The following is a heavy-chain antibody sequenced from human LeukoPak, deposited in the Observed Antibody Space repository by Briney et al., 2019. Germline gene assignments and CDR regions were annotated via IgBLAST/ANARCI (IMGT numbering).Heavy chain of an antibody. CDR3: AELGITMIGGV. CDR2: ISSSGSTI. D-gene: IGHD3-10*02. Sequence: GGSLRLSCAASAFTFSNYAMHWVRQAPGKGLEWVSYISSSGSTIYYADSVKGRFTISRDNAKNSLYLQMNSLRAEDTAVYYCAELGITMIGGVWGKGTTVTISS. CDR1: AFTFSNYA. J-gene: IGHJ6*04. V-gene: IGHV3-48*03.